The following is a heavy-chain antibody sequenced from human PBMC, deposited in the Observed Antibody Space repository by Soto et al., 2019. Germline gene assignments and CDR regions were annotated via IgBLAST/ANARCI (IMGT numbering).Heavy chain of an antibody. CDR1: GFTFSSYG. CDR2: IWYDGSNK. V-gene: IGHV3-33*01. CDR3: ARDPYYYDSSGYYXY. D-gene: IGHD3-22*01. Sequence: GGSLRLSCAASGFTFSSYGMHWVRQAPGKGLEWVAVIWYDGSNKYYADSVKGRFTISRDNSKNTLYLQMNSLRAEDTAVYYCARDPYYYDSSGYYXYWGQGTLVT. J-gene: IGHJ4*02.